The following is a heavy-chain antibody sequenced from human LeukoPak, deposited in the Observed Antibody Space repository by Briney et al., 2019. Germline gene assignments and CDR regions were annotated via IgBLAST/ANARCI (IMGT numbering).Heavy chain of an antibody. CDR1: GGSISNYY. V-gene: IGHV4-4*07. D-gene: IGHD3-10*01. CDR2: IYPSGSS. CDR3: GSVRSSGSGSYFTGGFYYGMDV. Sequence: SETLSLTCTVSGGSISNYYWTWIRQPAGKGLEWIGRIYPSGSSTYNPSLKSRVTMSVDTSNNQFSLKLSCVTAAETAVYYGGSVRSSGSGSYFTGGFYYGMDVWGQGTTVTVS. J-gene: IGHJ6*02.